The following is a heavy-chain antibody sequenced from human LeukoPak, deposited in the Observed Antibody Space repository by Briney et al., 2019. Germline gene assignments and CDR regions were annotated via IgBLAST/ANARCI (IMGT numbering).Heavy chain of an antibody. D-gene: IGHD4-23*01. Sequence: PGRSLRLSCAASGFTFSSYGMHWVRQAPGKGLEWVAVIWYDGSNKYYADSVKGRFTISRDNSKNTLYLQMNSLRAEDTAVYYCAREGLLTTVVFYYYGMDVWGQGTTVTVSS. V-gene: IGHV3-33*01. CDR1: GFTFSSYG. CDR2: IWYDGSNK. J-gene: IGHJ6*02. CDR3: AREGLLTTVVFYYYGMDV.